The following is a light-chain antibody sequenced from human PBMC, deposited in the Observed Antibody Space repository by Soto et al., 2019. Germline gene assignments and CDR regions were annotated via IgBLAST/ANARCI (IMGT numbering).Light chain of an antibody. J-gene: IGLJ1*01. Sequence: SALTRPASVSGSPGQSITIACTGASSDIAKYNFVSWYQQHPDKAPKLIIYEGNKRPSGISHRFSASNSGNPASLTISGLQAEDEADYYCCSYGGSSTFEVFGTGTKVTVL. V-gene: IGLV2-23*03. CDR2: EGN. CDR3: CSYGGSSTFEV. CDR1: SSDIAKYNF.